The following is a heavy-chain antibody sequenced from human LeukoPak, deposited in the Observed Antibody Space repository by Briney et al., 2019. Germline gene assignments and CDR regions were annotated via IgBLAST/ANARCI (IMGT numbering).Heavy chain of an antibody. CDR2: IYSDNT. Sequence: GGSLRLSCTVSGFTVSSNSMSWVRQAPGKGLEWVSFIYSDNTHYSDSVKGRLTISRDNAKSSLYLQMNSLRAEDTAVYYCAELGITMIGGVWGKGTTVTISS. CDR3: AELGITMIGGV. V-gene: IGHV3-53*01. CDR1: GFTVSSNS. J-gene: IGHJ6*04. D-gene: IGHD3-10*02.